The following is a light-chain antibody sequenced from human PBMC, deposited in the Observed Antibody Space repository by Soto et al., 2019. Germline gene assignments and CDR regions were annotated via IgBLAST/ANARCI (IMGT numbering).Light chain of an antibody. Sequence: QSVLTQPASVSGSPGQSISISCTGTTSDVGRYNYVSWYQQHPGKAPKLMIYDVSYRPSWVSNRFSGSKSGITASLTISGLQAEDEADYYCNSFTTSSTYVFGTGTKATVL. J-gene: IGLJ1*01. CDR2: DVS. V-gene: IGLV2-14*03. CDR1: TSDVGRYNY. CDR3: NSFTTSSTYV.